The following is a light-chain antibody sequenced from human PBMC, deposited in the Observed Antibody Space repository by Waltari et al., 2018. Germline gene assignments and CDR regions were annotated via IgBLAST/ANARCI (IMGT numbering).Light chain of an antibody. CDR3: ATWDDSLSVYV. CDR2: SSP. V-gene: IGLV1-44*01. CDR1: TSNIGGTS. Sequence: LTQPPSASGTPGQRVTISCSGTTSNIGGTSVHWYQQLPGTAPKLLMYSSPQRPSGVPDRFSGSKSGTSASLAISDLQSDDEGDYYCATWDDSLSVYVFGSGTTVTVL. J-gene: IGLJ6*01.